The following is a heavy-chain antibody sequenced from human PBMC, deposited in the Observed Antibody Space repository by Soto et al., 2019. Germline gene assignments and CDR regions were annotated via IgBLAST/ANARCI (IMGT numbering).Heavy chain of an antibody. CDR3: TTDSYITSIIVRFDY. V-gene: IGHV3-15*07. J-gene: IGHJ4*01. CDR2: IKSKNDGGTT. CDR1: GFTFSNPW. Sequence: PGGSLRLSCAASGFTFSNPWINWVRQAPGKGLEWVGRIKSKNDGGTTDFAAPVKGRFAISRDDSKNMVYLEMNSLQTEDTAIYYCTTDSYITSIIVRFDYWGHGTLVTVSS. D-gene: IGHD3-22*01.